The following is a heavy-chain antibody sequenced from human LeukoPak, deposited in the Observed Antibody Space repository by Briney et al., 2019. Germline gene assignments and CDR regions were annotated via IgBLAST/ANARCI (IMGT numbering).Heavy chain of an antibody. CDR3: ARERQEVVAFDY. J-gene: IGHJ4*02. D-gene: IGHD2-2*01. V-gene: IGHV4-34*01. Sequence: SETLSLTCAVYGGSFSGYYWSWIRQPPGKGLEWIGEINHSGSTNYNPSLKSRVTISVDTSKNQFSLKLSSVTAADTAVYYCARERQEVVAFDYWGQGTLVTVSS. CDR1: GGSFSGYY. CDR2: INHSGST.